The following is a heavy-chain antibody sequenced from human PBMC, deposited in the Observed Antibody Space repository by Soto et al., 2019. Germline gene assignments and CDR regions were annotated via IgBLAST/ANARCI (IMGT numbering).Heavy chain of an antibody. Sequence: PGGSLRLSCAASGFTFSSYSMNWVRQAPGKGLEWVSSISSSSSYIYYADSVKGRFTISRDNAKNSLYLQMNSLRAEDTAVYYCARDVERPHNPHFDYWGQGTLVTVSS. CDR3: ARDVERPHNPHFDY. CDR2: ISSSSSYI. V-gene: IGHV3-21*01. D-gene: IGHD6-25*01. CDR1: GFTFSSYS. J-gene: IGHJ4*02.